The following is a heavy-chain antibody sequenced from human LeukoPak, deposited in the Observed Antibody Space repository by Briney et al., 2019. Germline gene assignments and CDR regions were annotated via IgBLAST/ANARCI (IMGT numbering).Heavy chain of an antibody. CDR3: AREYTLYRSGWFLDY. J-gene: IGHJ4*02. CDR2: IDYSGST. CDR1: GDSRSNSIYY. V-gene: IGHV4-39*07. Sequence: SETLSLTCTVSGDSRSNSIYYWAWIRQPPGKGLEWIGTIDYSGSTYYNPSLESRATISIDKSKNQFSLKLSSVTAADTAVYYCAREYTLYRSGWFLDYWGQGTVVTVSS. D-gene: IGHD6-19*01.